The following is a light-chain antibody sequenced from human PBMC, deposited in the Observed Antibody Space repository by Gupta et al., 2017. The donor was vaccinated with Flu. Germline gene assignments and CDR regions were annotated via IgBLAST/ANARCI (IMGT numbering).Light chain of an antibody. CDR1: SSNIGAGYD. Sequence: QSVLTQPPSVSGAPGQRVTISCTGSSSNIGAGYDVHWYQQLPGTAPKLPIYGNSNRPSGVPDRFSGSKSGTSASLAITGLQAEDEAYYYCQYYDSSNSGVFGGGTKLTVL. J-gene: IGLJ3*02. CDR3: QYYDSSNSGV. V-gene: IGLV1-40*01. CDR2: GNS.